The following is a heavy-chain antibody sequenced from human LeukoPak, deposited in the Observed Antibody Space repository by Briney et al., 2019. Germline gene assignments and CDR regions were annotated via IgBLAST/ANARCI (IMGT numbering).Heavy chain of an antibody. V-gene: IGHV1-2*02. CDR1: GYTFTGYY. J-gene: IGHJ6*02. CDR2: INSKRGVT. CDR3: ARCSSTTSLKYYFYAMDV. D-gene: IGHD2-2*01. Sequence: GASVKVSCKASGYTFTGYYMHWVRQAPGQGLEWMGWINSKRGVTKYAQKFQGRVSMTRDTSISTIYMELSRLTSDDTAVYYCARCSSTTSLKYYFYAMDVWGQGTTVTVSS.